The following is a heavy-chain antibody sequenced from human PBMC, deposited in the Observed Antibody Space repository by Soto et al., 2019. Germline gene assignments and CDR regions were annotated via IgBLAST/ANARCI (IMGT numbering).Heavy chain of an antibody. Sequence: QVQLQESGPGLVKPSQTLSLTCTVSGGSITSGGYYWSWIRQHPGKGLEWIGYIYYSGSTYYNPSLKSRVTISVDTSKNQFSLKLSSVTAADTAVYYCARDWGAAGYFDYWGQGTLVTVSS. CDR1: GGSITSGGYY. D-gene: IGHD3-16*01. V-gene: IGHV4-31*03. CDR2: IYYSGST. J-gene: IGHJ4*02. CDR3: ARDWGAAGYFDY.